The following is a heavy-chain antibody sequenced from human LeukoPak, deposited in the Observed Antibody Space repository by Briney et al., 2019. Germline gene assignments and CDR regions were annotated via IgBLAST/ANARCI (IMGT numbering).Heavy chain of an antibody. CDR3: ARVRGASYIDS. J-gene: IGHJ4*02. Sequence: SETLSLTCTVSGASVTTYYWSWIRQPPGKGLESIAYIHYSGNTNYNPSLKSRVTMAIDTSKNQISLNLTSVTAADTAVYYCARVRGASYIDSWGQGTLVTVSS. V-gene: IGHV4-59*02. CDR2: IHYSGNT. CDR1: GASVTTYY. D-gene: IGHD1-26*01.